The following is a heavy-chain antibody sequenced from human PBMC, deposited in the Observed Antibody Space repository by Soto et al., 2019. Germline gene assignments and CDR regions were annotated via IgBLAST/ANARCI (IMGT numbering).Heavy chain of an antibody. V-gene: IGHV3-23*01. CDR1: GFPFSRYA. CDR3: AREGRLISPDY. Sequence: PGGSLRLSCAASGFPFSRYAMSWVRQAPGKGQEWVSAISGPSDITSYADSAKGRFTISRDNSQNTLFLQMNRLRDEDSAIYYCAREGRLISPDYWGQGNLVDFSS. CDR2: ISGPSDIT. D-gene: IGHD2-8*01. J-gene: IGHJ4*02.